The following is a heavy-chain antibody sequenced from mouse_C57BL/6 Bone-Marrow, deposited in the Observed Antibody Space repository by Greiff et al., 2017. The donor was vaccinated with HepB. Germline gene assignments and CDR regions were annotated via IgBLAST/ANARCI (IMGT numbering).Heavy chain of an antibody. CDR3: ARSGVGNWYFDV. CDR2: IFPGSGST. CDR1: GYTFTDYY. J-gene: IGHJ1*03. V-gene: IGHV1-75*01. D-gene: IGHD1-1*01. Sequence: QVHVKQSGPELVKPGASVKISCKASGYTFTDYYINWVKQRPGQGLEWIGWIFPGSGSTYYNEKFKGKATLTVDKSSSTAYMLLSSLTSEDSAVYFCARSGVGNWYFDVWGTGTTVTVSS.